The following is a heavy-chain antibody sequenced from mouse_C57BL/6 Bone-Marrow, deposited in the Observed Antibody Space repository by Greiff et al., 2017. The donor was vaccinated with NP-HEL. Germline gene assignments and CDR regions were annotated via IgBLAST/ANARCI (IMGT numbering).Heavy chain of an antibody. Sequence: VQLQQSGAELVKPGASVKLSCKASGYTFTSYWMHWVKQRPGRGLEWIGRIDPNSGGTKYNEKFKSKATLTVDKPSSTAYMQLSSLTSEDSAVYYCARCTTVVARDWYFDVWGTGTTVTVSS. J-gene: IGHJ1*03. CDR2: IDPNSGGT. CDR3: ARCTTVVARDWYFDV. D-gene: IGHD1-1*01. CDR1: GYTFTSYW. V-gene: IGHV1-72*01.